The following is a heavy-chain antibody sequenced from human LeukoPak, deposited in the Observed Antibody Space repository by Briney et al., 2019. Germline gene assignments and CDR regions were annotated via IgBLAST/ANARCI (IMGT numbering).Heavy chain of an antibody. CDR2: ITSDSSQI. CDR3: ARDWGMTVADPNFDY. Sequence: GGSLRLSCAASGFTFSCCGMHWVRQAPGKGLEWVSSITSDSSQIYYADSVKGRFTISRDNDKNSLYLQVNSLRAEDTAVYYCARDWGMTVADPNFDYWGQGTLVTVSA. J-gene: IGHJ4*02. D-gene: IGHD6-19*01. CDR1: GFTFSCCG. V-gene: IGHV3-21*06.